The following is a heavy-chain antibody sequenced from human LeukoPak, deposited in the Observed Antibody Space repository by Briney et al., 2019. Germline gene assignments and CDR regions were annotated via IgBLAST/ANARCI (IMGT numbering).Heavy chain of an antibody. V-gene: IGHV3-48*02. Sequence: GGSLRLSCAASGFTFSSCAMNWVRQAPGKGLEWVSYLSGRSNSIYYAESVKGRFTISRDNAKNSLYLQMNSLRDEDTAVYYCARDFRYHDSSGYYSFDYWGQGTLVTVSS. D-gene: IGHD3-22*01. CDR2: LSGRSNSI. CDR1: GFTFSSCA. J-gene: IGHJ4*02. CDR3: ARDFRYHDSSGYYSFDY.